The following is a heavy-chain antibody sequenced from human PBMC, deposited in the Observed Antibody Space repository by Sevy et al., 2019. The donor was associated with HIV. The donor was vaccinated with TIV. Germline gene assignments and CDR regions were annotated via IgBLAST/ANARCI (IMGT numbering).Heavy chain of an antibody. Sequence: GGSLRLSCAASGFTFSSYSMNWVRQAPGKGLEWVSYISSSSSTIYYADSVKGRFTISRDNAKNSLYLQMNSLRAEDTAVYYCARAIGKDGAYWGQGTLVTVSS. CDR3: ARAIGKDGAY. CDR1: GFTFSSYS. CDR2: ISSSSSTI. D-gene: IGHD2-8*01. J-gene: IGHJ4*02. V-gene: IGHV3-48*01.